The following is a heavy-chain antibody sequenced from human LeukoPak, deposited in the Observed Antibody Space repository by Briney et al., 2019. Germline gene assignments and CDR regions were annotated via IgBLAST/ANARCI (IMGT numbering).Heavy chain of an antibody. J-gene: IGHJ4*02. D-gene: IGHD1-26*01. Sequence: SETLSLTCAVYGGSFIGCYWSWIRQPPGKGLEWIGEINHFGSTNYNPSLKSRVTISIDTSKNQFSLKLSSVTAADTAVHYCARIRSRKWGFDYWGQGTLVTVSS. CDR2: INHFGST. CDR3: ARIRSRKWGFDY. CDR1: GGSFIGCY. V-gene: IGHV4-34*01.